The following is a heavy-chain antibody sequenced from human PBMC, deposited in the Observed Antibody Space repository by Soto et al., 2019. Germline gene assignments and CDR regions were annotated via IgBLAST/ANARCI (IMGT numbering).Heavy chain of an antibody. J-gene: IGHJ6*02. Sequence: SETLSLTCTVSGGSISSYYWSWIRQPAGKGLEWIGRIYTSGSTNYNPSLKSRVTMSVDTSKNQFSLKLSSVTAADTAVYYCARGGRDYGSGSYYTDYYYGMDVWGQGTTVTVSS. CDR3: ARGGRDYGSGSYYTDYYYGMDV. V-gene: IGHV4-4*07. D-gene: IGHD3-10*01. CDR1: GGSISSYY. CDR2: IYTSGST.